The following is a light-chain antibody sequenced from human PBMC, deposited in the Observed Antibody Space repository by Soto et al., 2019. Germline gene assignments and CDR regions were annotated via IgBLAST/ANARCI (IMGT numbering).Light chain of an antibody. CDR2: AAA. V-gene: IGKV1-8*01. J-gene: IGKJ2*01. CDR1: QGISSY. Sequence: AIRMTQSPSSFSASTGDRVTITCRASQGISSYLAWYQQKPGKAPKLLIYAAATLQRGAPSRFSASGSGTDFTLTISRLQSEDFATYYCQKYLSYPYTFSQGTKLQI. CDR3: QKYLSYPYT.